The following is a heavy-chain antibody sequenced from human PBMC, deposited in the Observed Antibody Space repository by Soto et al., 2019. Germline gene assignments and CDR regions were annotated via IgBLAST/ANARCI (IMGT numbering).Heavy chain of an antibody. J-gene: IGHJ4*02. D-gene: IGHD1-26*01. CDR3: ARAVSSATYYDCIGY. V-gene: IGHV3-33*01. CDR2: IWYDGSNQ. CDR1: GFDISTYG. Sequence: PGGSLRLSCEASGFDISTYGLHWVRQAPGKGLEWLAFIWYDGSNQHYAASVKGRFTISRDNSRNTLYLQMNNLRADGTAVYFCARAVSSATYYDCIGYWGRGTLVTVSS.